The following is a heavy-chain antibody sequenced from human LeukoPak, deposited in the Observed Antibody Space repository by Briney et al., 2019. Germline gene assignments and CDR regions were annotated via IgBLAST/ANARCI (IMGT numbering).Heavy chain of an antibody. CDR3: ARDGGAGWPIGY. Sequence: SETLSLTCAVYGGSFSGYYWSWIRQPPGKGLEWIGNIYYSGSTNYNPSLKSRVTISVDTSNNQFSLKLSSVTAADTAVYYCARDGGAGWPIGYWGQGTLVTVSS. CDR2: IYYSGST. V-gene: IGHV4-59*01. J-gene: IGHJ4*02. D-gene: IGHD6-19*01. CDR1: GGSFSGYY.